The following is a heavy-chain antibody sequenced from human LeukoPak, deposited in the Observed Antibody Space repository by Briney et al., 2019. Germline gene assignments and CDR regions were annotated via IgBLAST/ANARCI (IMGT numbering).Heavy chain of an antibody. V-gene: IGHV3-48*01. D-gene: IGHD5-18*01. CDR2: ISSSGPTI. CDR1: GFSFSSFS. J-gene: IGHJ4*02. Sequence: GGSLRLSCAASGFSFSSFSMNWVRQAPGKGLEWISYISSSGPTIYYADSVKGRFTISRDNSKNTLYLQMNSLRAEDTAVYYCARLAGSDTAMDTGDFDYWGQGTLVTVSS. CDR3: ARLAGSDTAMDTGDFDY.